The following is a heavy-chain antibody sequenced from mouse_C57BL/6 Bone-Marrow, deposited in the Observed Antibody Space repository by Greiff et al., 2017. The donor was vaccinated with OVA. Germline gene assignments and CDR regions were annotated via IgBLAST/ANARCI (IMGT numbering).Heavy chain of an antibody. Sequence: EVHLVESEGGLVQPGSSMKLSCTASGFTFSDYYMAWVRQVPEKGLEWVANINYDGSSTYYLDSLKSRFIISRDNAKNILYLQMSSLKSEDTATYYCARDRGVVAKEGYFDYWGQGTTLTVSS. CDR2: INYDGSST. CDR1: GFTFSDYY. CDR3: ARDRGVVAKEGYFDY. D-gene: IGHD1-1*01. V-gene: IGHV5-16*01. J-gene: IGHJ2*01.